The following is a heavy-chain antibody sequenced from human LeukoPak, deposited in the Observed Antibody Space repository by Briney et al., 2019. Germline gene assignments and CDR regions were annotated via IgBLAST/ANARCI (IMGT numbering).Heavy chain of an antibody. V-gene: IGHV3-48*01. D-gene: IGHD3-22*01. CDR2: ISSSSSTI. CDR3: ARTYYYDSSGPLCFDY. Sequence: PGGSLRLSCAASGFTFSSYSMNWVRQAPGKGLEWVSYISSSSSTIYYADSVKGRFTISRDNAKNSLYLRMNSLRAEDTAVYYCARTYYYDSSGPLCFDYWGQGTLVTVSS. CDR1: GFTFSSYS. J-gene: IGHJ4*02.